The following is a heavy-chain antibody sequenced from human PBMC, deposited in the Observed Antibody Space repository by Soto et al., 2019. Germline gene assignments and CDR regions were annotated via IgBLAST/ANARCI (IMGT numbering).Heavy chain of an antibody. D-gene: IGHD5-18*01. CDR2: IYYSGRT. J-gene: IGHJ4*02. CDR3: VRQIATLVTFDY. CDR1: GGSISTTSYY. V-gene: IGHV4-39*01. Sequence: SETLSLTCTVSGGSISTTSYYWGWIRQPPGKGLEWIGIIYYSGRTYYNPSLTSRVTISVDTSKNQFSLRLSSVTAADTAVYYCVRQIATLVTFDYWGQGALVT.